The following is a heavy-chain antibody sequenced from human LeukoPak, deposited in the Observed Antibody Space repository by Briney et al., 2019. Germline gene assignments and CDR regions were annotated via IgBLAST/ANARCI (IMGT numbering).Heavy chain of an antibody. CDR2: IYSGGST. Sequence: GGSLRLSCAASGFTVSSNYMSWVRQAPGKGLEWVSVIYSGGSTYYADSVTGRFTISRDNSKNTLYLQMNSLRAEDTAVYYCARDSSSWYMGGFDYWGQGTLVTVSS. D-gene: IGHD6-13*01. CDR3: ARDSSSWYMGGFDY. J-gene: IGHJ4*02. CDR1: GFTVSSNY. V-gene: IGHV3-53*01.